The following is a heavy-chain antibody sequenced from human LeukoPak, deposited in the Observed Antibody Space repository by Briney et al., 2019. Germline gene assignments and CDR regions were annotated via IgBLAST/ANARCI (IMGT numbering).Heavy chain of an antibody. D-gene: IGHD4-11*01. CDR2: IKSDGSST. V-gene: IGHV3-74*01. CDR3: ARGYNDYTPSFDF. J-gene: IGHJ4*02. CDR1: GFTFSSYW. Sequence: GGSLRLSCAASGFTFSSYWMHWVRQAPGKGLVWVSRIKSDGSSTNYADSVKGRFTISRDIAKNTLYLQMNSLRTEDTAVYYGARGYNDYTPSFDFWGQGILVTVSS.